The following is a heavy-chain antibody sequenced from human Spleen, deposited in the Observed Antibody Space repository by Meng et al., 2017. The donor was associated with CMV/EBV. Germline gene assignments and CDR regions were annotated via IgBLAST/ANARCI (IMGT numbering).Heavy chain of an antibody. J-gene: IGHJ3*02. CDR2: IYYSGST. CDR3: AGPDDMGSSPHDPFDM. CDR1: GGSISAFY. V-gene: IGHV4-59*01. D-gene: IGHD1-1*01. Sequence: SETLSLTCTVSGGSISAFYWSWIRQPPGKGLEWIAYIYYSGSTNYNPSLKGRVTISLDTSKNHFSLKLTSVTAADTAMYYCAGPDDMGSSPHDPFDMWGQGTMVTVSS.